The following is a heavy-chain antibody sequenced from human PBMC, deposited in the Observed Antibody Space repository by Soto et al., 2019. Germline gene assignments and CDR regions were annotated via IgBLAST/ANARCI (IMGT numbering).Heavy chain of an antibody. J-gene: IGHJ3*02. CDR3: AGRGCSGVDTDCGAFDI. CDR1: GGTFSSYT. D-gene: IGHD2-15*01. CDR2: IIPILGIA. Sequence: QVQLVQSGAEVKKPGSSVKVSCKASGGTFSSYTISWVRQAPGQGLEWMGRIIPILGIANYAQKFQGRVTITADKSTSTAYMELSRLRSEDTAVYYCAGRGCSGVDTDCGAFDIWGQGTMVTVSS. V-gene: IGHV1-69*02.